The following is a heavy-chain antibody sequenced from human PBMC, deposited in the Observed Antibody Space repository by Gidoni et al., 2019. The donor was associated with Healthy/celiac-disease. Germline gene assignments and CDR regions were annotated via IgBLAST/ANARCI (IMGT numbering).Heavy chain of an antibody. J-gene: IGHJ6*02. CDR3: ARGDDYGDYWRGYYYGMDV. CDR1: GLTCSDYY. V-gene: IGHV3-11*01. CDR2: ISSSGSTT. D-gene: IGHD4-17*01. Sequence: QVQLVESGGGLVKPGGSLRLSCAASGLTCSDYYMRWIRQAPGKGLEWVSYISSSGSTTYYADSVKGRFAISRDNAKNSLYLQMNSLRAEDTAVYYCARGDDYGDYWRGYYYGMDVWGQGTTVTVSS.